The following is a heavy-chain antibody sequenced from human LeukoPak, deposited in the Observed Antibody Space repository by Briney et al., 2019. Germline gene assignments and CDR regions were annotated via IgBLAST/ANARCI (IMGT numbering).Heavy chain of an antibody. CDR2: ISSSGGTT. D-gene: IGHD1-26*01. Sequence: QPGGSLRLSCVASGFTFSSYAMGWVRQAAGKGLEWVSDISSSGGTTYYADSVKGRVTISRDNSKNTLYLQMNSLRAEDTAVYYCAGSNYVGYFDYWGQGTLVTVSS. CDR3: AGSNYVGYFDY. CDR1: GFTFSSYA. J-gene: IGHJ4*02. V-gene: IGHV3-23*01.